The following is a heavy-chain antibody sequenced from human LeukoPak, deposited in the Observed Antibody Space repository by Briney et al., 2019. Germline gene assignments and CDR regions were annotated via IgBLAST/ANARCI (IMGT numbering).Heavy chain of an antibody. Sequence: SETLSLTCTVSGGSISSGSYYWSWIRQPAGKGLEWIGRIYTGGSTNYNPSLKSRVTISVDTSKNQFSLKLSSVTAADTAVYYCARERKSGYSYNNEYWGQGTLVSVSS. CDR1: GGSISSGSYY. V-gene: IGHV4-61*02. CDR2: IYTGGST. CDR3: ARERKSGYSYNNEY. J-gene: IGHJ4*02. D-gene: IGHD5-18*01.